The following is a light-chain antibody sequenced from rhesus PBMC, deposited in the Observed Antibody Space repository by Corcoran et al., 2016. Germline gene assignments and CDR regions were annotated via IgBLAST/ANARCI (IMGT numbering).Light chain of an antibody. CDR3: PRYNSLPLG. V-gene: IGKV1-32*01. CDR2: YAN. J-gene: IGKJ4*01. CDR1: QGISSY. Sequence: DIQMTQSLSSLFGSVGDRVTITCRASQGISSYLNWYQQKPGKAPKLLIYYANRLESGVPSRFSGSGSATEFTLPISDLQPEDFATYSCPRYNSLPLGFGGGTKVGLK.